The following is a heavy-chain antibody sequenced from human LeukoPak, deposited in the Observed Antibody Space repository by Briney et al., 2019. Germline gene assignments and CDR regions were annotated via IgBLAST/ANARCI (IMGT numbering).Heavy chain of an antibody. CDR2: INGGGETT. V-gene: IGHV3-23*01. Sequence: AGTLTLSCAASGFTFNNYARNWLRQAPGKGLEWVSSINGGGETTYSPDSAKGRFTISSENSQNTLYLQMNSLRAEDAAVYYCARDYADYVGYFFFDYWGQGTLVTVSS. CDR3: ARDYADYVGYFFFDY. J-gene: IGHJ4*02. CDR1: GFTFNNYA. D-gene: IGHD4-17*01.